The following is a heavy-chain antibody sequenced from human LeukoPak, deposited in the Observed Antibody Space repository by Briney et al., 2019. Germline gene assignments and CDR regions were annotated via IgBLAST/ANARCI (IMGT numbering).Heavy chain of an antibody. D-gene: IGHD2-15*01. CDR3: ARDCSGGSCYSVGFDY. CDR1: GYTFTSYG. J-gene: IGHJ4*02. CDR2: ISAYNGNT. V-gene: IGHV1-18*01. Sequence: SVKVSCKASGYTFTSYGISWVRQAPGQGLEWMGWISAYNGNTNYAQKLQGRVTMTTDTSTSTAYMELRSLRSDDTAVYYCARDCSGGSCYSVGFDYWGQGTLVTVSS.